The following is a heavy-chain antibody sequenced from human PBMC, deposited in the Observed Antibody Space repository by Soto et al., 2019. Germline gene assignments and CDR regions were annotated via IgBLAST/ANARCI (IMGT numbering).Heavy chain of an antibody. CDR1: GYTFTSYG. Sequence: GASVKVSCKASGYTFTSYGISWGRQAPGQGLEWMGWISAYNGNTNYAQKLQGRVTMTTDTSTSTAYMELRSLRSDDTAVYYCARGPGGNSGFEYFDYWGQGTLVTVSS. D-gene: IGHD2-21*02. V-gene: IGHV1-18*01. J-gene: IGHJ4*02. CDR3: ARGPGGNSGFEYFDY. CDR2: ISAYNGNT.